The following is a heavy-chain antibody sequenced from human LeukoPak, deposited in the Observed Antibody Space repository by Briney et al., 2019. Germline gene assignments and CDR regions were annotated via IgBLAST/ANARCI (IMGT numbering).Heavy chain of an antibody. Sequence: SETLSLTCTVSGGSISAYYWSWIRQPPGKGLEWIGYIYSSGSSNYNPSLKSRVTISVDTSKNRFSPKLSSVTAADTAVYYCARDHIPSSSPGDDWFDPWGQGTLVTVSS. CDR2: IYSSGSS. CDR1: GGSISAYY. D-gene: IGHD6-6*01. J-gene: IGHJ5*02. CDR3: ARDHIPSSSPGDDWFDP. V-gene: IGHV4-59*12.